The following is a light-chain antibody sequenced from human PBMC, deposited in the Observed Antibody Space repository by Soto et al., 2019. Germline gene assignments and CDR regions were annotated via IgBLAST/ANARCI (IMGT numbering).Light chain of an antibody. J-gene: IGLJ1*01. CDR1: YIGSKT. Sequence: SYELTQPPSVSVAPGQTARITCGGNYIGSKTVHWYQQRPGQAPVLVVYDDNDRPSGIPERFSGSNSGNTATLTISRVEAGDEADYYCQVWDSSSDHYVFGTGTKVTVL. V-gene: IGLV3-21*02. CDR2: DDN. CDR3: QVWDSSSDHYV.